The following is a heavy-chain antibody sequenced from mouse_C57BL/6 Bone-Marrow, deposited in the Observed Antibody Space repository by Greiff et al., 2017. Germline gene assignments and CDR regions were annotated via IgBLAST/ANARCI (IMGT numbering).Heavy chain of an antibody. V-gene: IGHV5-16*01. CDR3: ARGAYDGYAMDY. CDR2: INYDGSST. D-gene: IGHD2-3*01. Sequence: EVQRVESEGGLVQPGSSMKLSCTASGFTFSDYYMAWVRQVPEKGLEWVANINYDGSSTYYLDSLKSRFIISRDNAKNILYLQMSSLTSEDTATYYCARGAYDGYAMDYWGQRTSVTGSS. CDR1: GFTFSDYY. J-gene: IGHJ4*01.